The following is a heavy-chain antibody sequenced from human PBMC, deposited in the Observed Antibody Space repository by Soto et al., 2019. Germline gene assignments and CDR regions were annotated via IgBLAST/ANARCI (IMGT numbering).Heavy chain of an antibody. D-gene: IGHD3-3*01. J-gene: IGHJ4*02. CDR2: ISGSGGST. CDR3: AKDQPYDFWSGYYPGYFDY. CDR1: GFTFISYA. V-gene: IGHV3-23*01. Sequence: SGGSLRLSCAASGFTFISYAMSWVRQAPGKGLEWVSAISGSGGSTYYADSVKGRFTISRDNSKNTLYLQMNSLRAEDTAVYYCAKDQPYDFWSGYYPGYFDYWGQGTLVTVSS.